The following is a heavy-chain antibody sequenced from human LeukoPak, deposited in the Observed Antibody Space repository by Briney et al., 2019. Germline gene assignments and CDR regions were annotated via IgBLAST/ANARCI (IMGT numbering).Heavy chain of an antibody. J-gene: IGHJ4*02. CDR1: GGTFSSYA. CDR2: LIPIFGTA. V-gene: IGHV1-69*13. CDR3: ASGRKHRGFLRSFENNRFDY. Sequence: SVKVSCKASGGTFSSYAISWVRQAPGQGVEWMGGLIPIFGTANYAQKFQGRVTVTADESTSTDHMELSSLRSEDTAVYSCASGRKHRGFLRSFENNRFDYWGQGTLVTVSS. D-gene: IGHD3-9*01.